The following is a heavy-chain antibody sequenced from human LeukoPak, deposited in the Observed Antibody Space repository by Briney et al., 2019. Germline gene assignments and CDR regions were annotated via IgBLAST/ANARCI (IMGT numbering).Heavy chain of an antibody. Sequence: GESLKISCKGSGYSFTSYWIGWVRQLPGKGLEWMGVIYPADSNTRYSPSFQGQVTISADKSISAAYLQWSSLKASDTAIYYCARQRGDNAENFDYWGQGTLVTVPS. CDR2: IYPADSNT. J-gene: IGHJ4*02. V-gene: IGHV5-51*01. D-gene: IGHD2-21*02. CDR1: GYSFTSYW. CDR3: ARQRGDNAENFDY.